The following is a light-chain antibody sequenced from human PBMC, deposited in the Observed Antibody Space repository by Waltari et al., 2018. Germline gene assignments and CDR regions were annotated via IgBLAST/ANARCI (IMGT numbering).Light chain of an antibody. CDR2: GAT. J-gene: IGKJ2*01. Sequence: IVLTQSPGTLSLSPGERATLSCRATQSRNSNYLVGSQQTPGQTPRLLIYGATTRATCIPDRFSGSGSGTDFTLTISRLEPEDYAVYYCQQYGESFSYTFGQGTKLEI. V-gene: IGKV3-20*01. CDR3: QQYGESFSYT. CDR1: QSRNSNY.